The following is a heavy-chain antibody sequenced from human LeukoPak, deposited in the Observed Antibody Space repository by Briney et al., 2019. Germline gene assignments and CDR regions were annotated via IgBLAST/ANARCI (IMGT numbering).Heavy chain of an antibody. D-gene: IGHD6-19*01. Sequence: GGSLRLSCAASGFTFSSYAMHWVRQAPGKGPEWVAVISYDGSNKYYADSVKGRFTISRDNSKNTLYLQMNSLRAEDTAVYYCARGGAVAGTNDAFDIWGQGTMVTVSS. CDR1: GFTFSSYA. J-gene: IGHJ3*02. V-gene: IGHV3-30-3*01. CDR2: ISYDGSNK. CDR3: ARGGAVAGTNDAFDI.